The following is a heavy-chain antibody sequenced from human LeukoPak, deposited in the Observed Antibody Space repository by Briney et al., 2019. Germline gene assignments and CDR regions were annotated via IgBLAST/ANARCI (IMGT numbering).Heavy chain of an antibody. CDR1: GGSFSGYY. J-gene: IGHJ4*02. Sequence: PSETLSLTCAVYGGSFSGYYWSWIRQPPGKGLEWIGFIYYSGSTNYNPSLRGRVTISVLTSKNQFSLNLSSVTAADTAMYYCARHGVRGVIPFYEYWGQGTLVTVSS. D-gene: IGHD3-10*01. V-gene: IGHV4-34*11. CDR3: ARHGVRGVIPFYEY. CDR2: IYYSGST.